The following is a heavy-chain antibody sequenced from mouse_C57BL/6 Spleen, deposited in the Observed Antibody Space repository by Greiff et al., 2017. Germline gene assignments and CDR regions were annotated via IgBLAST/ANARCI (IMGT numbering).Heavy chain of an antibody. CDR3: ARSSFHFDY. CDR2: IDPEDGDT. J-gene: IGHJ2*01. V-gene: IGHV14-2*01. D-gene: IGHD1-1*01. Sequence: EVQLQQSGAELVKPGASVKLSCTASGFNIKDYYMHWVKQRTEQGLEWIGRIDPEDGDTKYAPKFQGKATITADTSSNTAYLQLSSLTSEDTAVYYCARSSFHFDYWGQGTTLTVSS. CDR1: GFNIKDYY.